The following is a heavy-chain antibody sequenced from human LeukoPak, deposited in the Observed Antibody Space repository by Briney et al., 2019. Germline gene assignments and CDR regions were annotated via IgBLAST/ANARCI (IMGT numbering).Heavy chain of an antibody. CDR2: ISYDGSNK. CDR3: AKDPNSSWYARSSGMDV. J-gene: IGHJ6*02. V-gene: IGHV3-30*18. CDR1: GFTFSSYG. D-gene: IGHD6-13*01. Sequence: GGSLRLSCAASGFTFSSYGMHWVRQAPGKGLEWVAVISYDGSNKYYADSVKGRFTISRDNSNNTLYLQMNSLRAEDTAVYYCAKDPNSSWYARSSGMDVWGQGTTVTVSS.